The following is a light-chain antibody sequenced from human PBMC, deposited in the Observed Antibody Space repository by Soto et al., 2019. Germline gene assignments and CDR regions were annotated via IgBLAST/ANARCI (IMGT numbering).Light chain of an antibody. CDR3: QQRSNWVWT. J-gene: IGKJ1*01. CDR1: QRVSTY. Sequence: EYVLTQSPATLSLSPGERATLSCRASQRVSTYLAWYQQKPGQAPRLLIYDSSNRATGVPDRFSGSGSGTDFTLTISSLEPEDFAVYYCQQRSNWVWTFGQGTKLEIK. CDR2: DSS. V-gene: IGKV3-11*01.